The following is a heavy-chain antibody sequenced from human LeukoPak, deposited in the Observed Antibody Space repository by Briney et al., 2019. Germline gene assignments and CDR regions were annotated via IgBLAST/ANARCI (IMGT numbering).Heavy chain of an antibody. CDR3: ARGEGGHCGSSSCSTYFDY. CDR1: GFTFSSCA. Sequence: GGSLRLSCAASGFTFSSCAMNWVRQAPGKGLEWVSAISGGGESTYNADSVKGRFIISRDNSKNTLNLQVNSLRAEDTAVYYCARGEGGHCGSSSCSTYFDYWGQGTLVTVPS. V-gene: IGHV3-23*01. J-gene: IGHJ4*02. D-gene: IGHD2-15*01. CDR2: ISGGGEST.